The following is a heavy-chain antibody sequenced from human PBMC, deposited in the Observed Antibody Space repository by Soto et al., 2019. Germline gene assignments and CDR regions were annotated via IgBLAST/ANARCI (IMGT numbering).Heavy chain of an antibody. Sequence: ASVKVSCKASGYTFTTYGISWVRQAPGQGLEWMGWISAYNGNTKYAQKLQGRVTMTTDTSTSTAYMELRSLRSDDTAVYYCARENWDYGLDVWGQGTKVTVYS. CDR3: ARENWDYGLDV. D-gene: IGHD7-27*01. CDR1: GYTFTTYG. CDR2: ISAYNGNT. V-gene: IGHV1-18*04. J-gene: IGHJ6*02.